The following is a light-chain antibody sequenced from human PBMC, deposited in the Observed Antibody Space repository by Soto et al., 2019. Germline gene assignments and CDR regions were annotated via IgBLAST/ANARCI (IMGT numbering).Light chain of an antibody. V-gene: IGKV3-20*01. CDR1: QSVTITN. J-gene: IGKJ1*01. Sequence: EIVLTQSPGTLSLSPGERATLYCRATQSVTITNLAWYQQKPGQAPRLLIYDASDRATGIPGRFSGSGSGTDFTLTISRLEPEDFAVYYCQQYDFSLRTFGQGTKGDIK. CDR2: DAS. CDR3: QQYDFSLRT.